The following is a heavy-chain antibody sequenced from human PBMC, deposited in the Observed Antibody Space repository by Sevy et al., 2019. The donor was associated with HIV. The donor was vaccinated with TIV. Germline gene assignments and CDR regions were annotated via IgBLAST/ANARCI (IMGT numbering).Heavy chain of an antibody. CDR1: GFTFNNAW. CDR2: IKSEIDGGTT. Sequence: GGSLRLSCAGSGFTFNNAWMSWVRQAPGKGLEWVGRIKSEIDGGTTDYAAPVKGRFTISRDDSKNTLFLQMNSLKTEDTAVYYCTRGIWFGEFSAYYFDSWGQEPWSPSPQ. D-gene: IGHD3-10*01. J-gene: IGHJ4*01. V-gene: IGHV3-15*01. CDR3: TRGIWFGEFSAYYFDS.